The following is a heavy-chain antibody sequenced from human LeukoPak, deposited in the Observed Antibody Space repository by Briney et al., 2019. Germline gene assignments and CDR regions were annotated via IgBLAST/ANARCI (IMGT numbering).Heavy chain of an antibody. CDR1: GYTFTMYY. J-gene: IGHJ6*02. Sequence: ASVKVSCKSSGYTFTMYYIHWVRQAPGQGLEWMGMIDPRDGATTYAQRFQGRVTMTRDMSTTTVYMELSSLRSEDTAVYYCASNPYHSGYSGRENYYGMDVWGQGTTVTVSS. V-gene: IGHV1-46*01. CDR2: IDPRDGAT. D-gene: IGHD3-22*01. CDR3: ASNPYHSGYSGRENYYGMDV.